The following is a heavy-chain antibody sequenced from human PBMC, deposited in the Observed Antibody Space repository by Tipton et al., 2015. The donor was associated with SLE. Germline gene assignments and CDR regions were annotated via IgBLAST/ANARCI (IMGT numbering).Heavy chain of an antibody. Sequence: TLSLTCAVSGYSISSGYYWGWIRQPPGKGLEWIGSIYYSGSTYYNPSLKSRVTISVDTSKNQFSLKLSSVTAADTAVYYCARGPMGILDYWGQGTLVTVSS. J-gene: IGHJ4*02. D-gene: IGHD7-27*01. CDR3: ARGPMGILDY. CDR1: GYSISSGYY. V-gene: IGHV4-38-2*01. CDR2: IYYSGST.